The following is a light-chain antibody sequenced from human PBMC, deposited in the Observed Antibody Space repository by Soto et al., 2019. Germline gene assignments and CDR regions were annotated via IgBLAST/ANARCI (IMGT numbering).Light chain of an antibody. CDR1: SSDVGGYNY. V-gene: IGLV2-14*01. CDR3: SSYTSSSAYV. CDR2: DVS. Sequence: QSALTQPASVSGSPGQSITTSCTGTSSDVGGYNYVSWYQQHPGKAPKLMIYDVSNRPSGVSNRFSGSKSGNTASLTISGLQAEDEGDYYCSSYTSSSAYVFGTGTKVTVL. J-gene: IGLJ1*01.